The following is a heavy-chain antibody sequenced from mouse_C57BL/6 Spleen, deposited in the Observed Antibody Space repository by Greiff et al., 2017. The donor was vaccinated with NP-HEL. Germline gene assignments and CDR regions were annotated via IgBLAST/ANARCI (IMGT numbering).Heavy chain of an antibody. V-gene: IGHV14-3*01. CDR3: ARTPYYYGRSYWYFEV. CDR2: IDPANGNT. J-gene: IGHJ1*03. Sequence: VQLQQSVAELVRPGASVKLSCTASGFNIKNTYMHWVKQRPEQGLEWIGRIDPANGNTKYAPKFQGKATITADTSSNTAYLQLSSLTSEDTAIYYGARTPYYYGRSYWYFEVWGTGTTVTVSS. D-gene: IGHD1-1*01. CDR1: GFNIKNTY.